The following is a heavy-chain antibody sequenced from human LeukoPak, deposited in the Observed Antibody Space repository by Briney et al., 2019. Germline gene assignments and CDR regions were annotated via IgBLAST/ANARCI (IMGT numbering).Heavy chain of an antibody. D-gene: IGHD2-2*01. J-gene: IGHJ4*02. CDR2: ISSDTSYI. Sequence: PGGSLRLSCAASGFTFSSYSMNWVRQAPGKGLEWVSSISSDTSYIYYADSLKGRFTISRDNAKNSLYLQMNSLRAEDTAVYYCARDPQVVPGATRDFDYGGQETLVPVSS. V-gene: IGHV3-21*01. CDR1: GFTFSSYS. CDR3: ARDPQVVPGATRDFDY.